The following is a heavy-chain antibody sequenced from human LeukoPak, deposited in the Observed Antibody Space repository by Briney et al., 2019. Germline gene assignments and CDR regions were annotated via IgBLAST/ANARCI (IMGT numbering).Heavy chain of an antibody. CDR1: GYTFTGYY. V-gene: IGHV1-2*02. Sequence: ASVKVSCKASGYTFTGYYMHWVRLAPGQGLEWMGWINPNSGGTNYAQKFQGRVTMTRDTSISTAYMELSRLRSDDTAVYYCARDRGSGWPNYYFDYWGQGTLVTVSS. CDR3: ARDRGSGWPNYYFDY. D-gene: IGHD6-19*01. CDR2: INPNSGGT. J-gene: IGHJ4*02.